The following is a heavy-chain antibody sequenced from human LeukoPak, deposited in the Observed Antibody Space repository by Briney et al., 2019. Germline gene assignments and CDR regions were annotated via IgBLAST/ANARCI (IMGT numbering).Heavy chain of an antibody. CDR2: INPKSGDT. CDR1: GYTFINYY. V-gene: IGHV1-2*02. Sequence: ASVKVSCKASGYTFINYYMHWVRQAPGQGLEWMGWINPKSGDTKYAQRFQGRVTMTRDTSISTAYMELNSLRSDDTAMYYCVPSDPVSYYFDYWGQGTLVTVSA. CDR3: VPSDPVSYYFDY. J-gene: IGHJ4*02.